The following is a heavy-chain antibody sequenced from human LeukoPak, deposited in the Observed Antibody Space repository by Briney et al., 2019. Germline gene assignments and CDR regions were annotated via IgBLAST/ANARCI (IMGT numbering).Heavy chain of an antibody. CDR3: ARVEQLVTQGGGDWFDP. CDR1: GGSISSYY. CDR2: VFYTGST. D-gene: IGHD6-13*01. Sequence: SETLSLTCTVSGGSISSYYWTWIRRPPGKGLEWIGHVFYTGSTNNNPSLKSRVAISVDTSKNQFSLKLSSVTAADTAVYYCARVEQLVTQGGGDWFDPWGQGTLVTVSS. V-gene: IGHV4-59*08. J-gene: IGHJ5*02.